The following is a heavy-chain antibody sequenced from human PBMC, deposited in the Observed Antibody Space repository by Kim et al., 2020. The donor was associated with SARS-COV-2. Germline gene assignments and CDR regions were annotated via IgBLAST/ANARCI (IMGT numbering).Heavy chain of an antibody. CDR1: GGSISSYY. V-gene: IGHV4-59*01. J-gene: IGHJ4*02. Sequence: SETLSLTCTVSGGSISSYYWSWIRQPPGKGLEWIGYIYYSGSTNYNPSLKSRVTISVDTSKNQFSLKLSSVTAADSAVYYCARVRRDGWFGLGHDYWGQGTLVTVSS. CDR2: IYYSGST. CDR3: ARVRRDGWFGLGHDY. D-gene: IGHD3-10*01.